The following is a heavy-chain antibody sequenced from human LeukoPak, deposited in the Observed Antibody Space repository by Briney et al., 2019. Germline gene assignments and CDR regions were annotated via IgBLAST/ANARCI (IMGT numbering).Heavy chain of an antibody. V-gene: IGHV3-21*04. CDR2: ISSSSSYI. CDR3: AKVVGYGDYG. CDR1: GLTFSSHA. D-gene: IGHD4-17*01. J-gene: IGHJ4*02. Sequence: GGSLRLSYAASGLTFSSHAMSWVRQAPGKGLEWVSSISSSSSYIYYADSVKGRFTIFRDNAKNTLYLQMNSLRAEDTAVYYCAKVVGYGDYGWGQGTLVTVSS.